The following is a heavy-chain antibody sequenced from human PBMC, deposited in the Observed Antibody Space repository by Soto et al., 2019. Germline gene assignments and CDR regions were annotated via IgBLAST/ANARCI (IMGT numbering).Heavy chain of an antibody. CDR2: ISGSGGSA. Sequence: GGSLRRSCAASGFTFSSYAMSWVRQATGKGLEWVSAISGSGGSAYYADSVKGRFTISRDNSKNTLYLQMNSLRAEDTAVYYCAKVGGYSYGHNWFRPWGQGTLVTVSS. D-gene: IGHD5-18*01. V-gene: IGHV3-23*01. J-gene: IGHJ5*02. CDR1: GFTFSSYA. CDR3: AKVGGYSYGHNWFRP.